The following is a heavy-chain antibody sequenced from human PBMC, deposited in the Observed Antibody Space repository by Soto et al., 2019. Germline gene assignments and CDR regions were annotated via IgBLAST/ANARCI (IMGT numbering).Heavy chain of an antibody. J-gene: IGHJ4*02. Sequence: QVQLVESGGGVVQPGRSLRLSCAASGFTFSSYGMHWVRQAPGKGLEWVAVISYDGSNKYYADSVKGRFTISRDNSKNTLYLQMNSLRAEDTAVYYCAKVGVAVAGNDYWSQGTLVTVSS. CDR1: GFTFSSYG. CDR2: ISYDGSNK. CDR3: AKVGVAVAGNDY. D-gene: IGHD6-19*01. V-gene: IGHV3-30*18.